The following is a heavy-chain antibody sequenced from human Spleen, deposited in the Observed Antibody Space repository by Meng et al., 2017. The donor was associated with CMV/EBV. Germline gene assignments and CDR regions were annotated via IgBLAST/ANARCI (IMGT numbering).Heavy chain of an antibody. CDR2: INPSGGST. CDR1: GYTFTGYY. V-gene: IGHV1-46*01. CDR3: ARLWVYSSSSVKDYGMDV. J-gene: IGHJ6*02. D-gene: IGHD6-6*01. Sequence: ASVKVSCKTSGYTFTGYYLHWVRQAPGQGLEWMGIINPSGGSTSYAQKFQGRVTMTRDTSTSTVYMELSSLRSEDTAVYYCARLWVYSSSSVKDYGMDVWGQGTTVTVSS.